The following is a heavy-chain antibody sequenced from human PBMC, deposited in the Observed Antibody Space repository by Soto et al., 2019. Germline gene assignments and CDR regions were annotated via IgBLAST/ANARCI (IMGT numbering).Heavy chain of an antibody. D-gene: IGHD2-2*01. V-gene: IGHV4-31*03. J-gene: IGHJ4*02. CDR1: GGSISSGGYY. CDR2: IYYSGST. CDR3: ARRGGYCSSTSCYPFDY. Sequence: SETLSLTCTVSGGSISSGGYYWSWIRQHPGKGLEWIGYIYYSGSTYYNPSLKSRVTISVDTSKNQFSLKLSSVTAADTAVYYCARRGGYCSSTSCYPFDYWGQGTLVTVSS.